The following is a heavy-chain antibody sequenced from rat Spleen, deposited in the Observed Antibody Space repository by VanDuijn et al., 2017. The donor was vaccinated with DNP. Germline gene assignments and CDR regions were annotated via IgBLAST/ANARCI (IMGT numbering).Heavy chain of an antibody. J-gene: IGHJ4*01. Sequence: EVQLVESGGGLVQPGRSMKLSCAASGFTFSNYGMHWIRQAPTKGLEWVASISPSGGSTYYRDSVKGRFTISRDNARSTLYLQMNSLRSEDTATYYCTRGAYDAWGQGASVTVSS. CDR1: GFTFSNYG. V-gene: IGHV5-19*01. CDR2: ISPSGGST. CDR3: TRGAYDA.